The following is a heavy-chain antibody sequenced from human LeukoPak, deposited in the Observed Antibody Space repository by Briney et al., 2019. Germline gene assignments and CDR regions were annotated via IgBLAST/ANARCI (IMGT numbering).Heavy chain of an antibody. CDR2: IYYSGST. J-gene: IGHJ4*02. CDR1: GGSISSGDYY. V-gene: IGHV4-30-4*08. Sequence: SQTLSLTCTVSGGSISSGDYYWSWIRHPPGKGLEWIGYIYYSGSTYYNPSLKSRVTISVDTSKNQFSLKLSSVTAADTAVYYCAREVLEVGELSSFDYWGQGTLVTVSS. CDR3: AREVLEVGELSSFDY. D-gene: IGHD3-10*01.